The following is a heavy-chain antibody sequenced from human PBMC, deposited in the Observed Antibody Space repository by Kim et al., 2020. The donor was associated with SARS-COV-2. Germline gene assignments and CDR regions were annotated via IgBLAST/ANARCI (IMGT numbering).Heavy chain of an antibody. Sequence: GGSLRLSCAASGFPFSNVWMSWVRQAPGRGLEWVGCIKSKTDGEATDYAAPVKGRFTMSRDDSKNTLHLQMNSLETEDTGVYYCTTLISAAGRGYWGQGT. CDR3: TTLISAAGRGY. V-gene: IGHV3-15*01. CDR2: IKSKTDGEAT. J-gene: IGHJ4*02. CDR1: GFPFSNVW. D-gene: IGHD6-13*01.